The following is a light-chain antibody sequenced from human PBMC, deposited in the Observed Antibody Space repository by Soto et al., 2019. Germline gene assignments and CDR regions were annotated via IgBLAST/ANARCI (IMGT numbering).Light chain of an antibody. Sequence: QSVLTQPPSASGSPGQSVTISCTGTSSDVGGYNYVSWYQQHPGKVPKLMIYDVSKRPSGVPDRFSGSKSGNTASLTISGLQSEDEADYYCCSYAGSYTLWVFGAGTKLTVL. V-gene: IGLV2-11*01. CDR1: SSDVGGYNY. J-gene: IGLJ3*02. CDR2: DVS. CDR3: CSYAGSYTLWV.